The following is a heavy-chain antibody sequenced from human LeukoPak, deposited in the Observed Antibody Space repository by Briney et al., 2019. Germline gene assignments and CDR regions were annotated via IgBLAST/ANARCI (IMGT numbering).Heavy chain of an antibody. Sequence: GRSLRLSCAASGFSFSGYAMHWVRRTPGKGLEWVAVISHDEKNKFYAESVKGRFTISRDNSRNTLFLEMNSLRPEDTAFYYCATTFRGVIITRLDYWGQGTLVTVSS. J-gene: IGHJ4*02. CDR2: ISHDEKNK. CDR1: GFSFSGYA. CDR3: ATTFRGVIITRLDY. V-gene: IGHV3-30*04. D-gene: IGHD3-10*01.